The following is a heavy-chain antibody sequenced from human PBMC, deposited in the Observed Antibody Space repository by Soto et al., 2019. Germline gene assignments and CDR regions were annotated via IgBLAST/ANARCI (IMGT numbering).Heavy chain of an antibody. V-gene: IGHV3-15*07. CDR3: TTDYYDSSGYTF. CDR2: VKSRTDGGTT. Sequence: PGGSLRLSCAASGFTFTNAWMNWVLQAPGKGLEWVGRVKSRTDGGTTDYAAPVKGRFSISRDDSKTTLYLQMNSLKTEDTAVYFCTTDYYDSSGYTFWGQGTLVTVSS. J-gene: IGHJ4*02. D-gene: IGHD3-22*01. CDR1: GFTFTNAW.